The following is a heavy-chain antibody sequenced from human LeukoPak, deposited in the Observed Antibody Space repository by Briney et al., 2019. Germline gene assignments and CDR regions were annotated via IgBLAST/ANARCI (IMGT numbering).Heavy chain of an antibody. Sequence: RGSLRLSCAASGFTFSSYAMHWVRQAPGKGLEWVAVISYDGSNKYYADSVKGRFTISRDNAKNTLYLQMNSLRAEDTAVYYCARDAVDTANAVWGQGTTVTVSS. CDR2: ISYDGSNK. D-gene: IGHD5-18*01. CDR3: ARDAVDTANAV. J-gene: IGHJ6*02. V-gene: IGHV3-30-3*01. CDR1: GFTFSSYA.